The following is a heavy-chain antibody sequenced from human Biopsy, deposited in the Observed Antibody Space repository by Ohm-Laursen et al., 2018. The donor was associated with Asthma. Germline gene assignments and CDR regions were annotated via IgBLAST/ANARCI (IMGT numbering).Heavy chain of an antibody. D-gene: IGHD3-9*01. CDR2: VNTGNGDT. CDR1: GYNFISFA. V-gene: IGHV1-3*04. J-gene: IGHJ3*01. CDR3: ARTYYDFLTGQVKDVFGV. Sequence: ASVKVSCKASGYNFISFAIHWVRQAPGQRLEWMGWVNTGNGDTKYSQKFQGRVTITRDTSASTAYMELRSLRSEDTATYYCARTYYDFLTGQVKDVFGVWEQGTMVTVSS.